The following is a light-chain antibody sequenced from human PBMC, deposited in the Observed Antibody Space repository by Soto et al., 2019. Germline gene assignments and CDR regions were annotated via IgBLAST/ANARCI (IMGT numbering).Light chain of an antibody. CDR2: GAS. J-gene: IGKJ2*01. CDR1: QSVSSSY. Sequence: EIVLTQSPGTLSLSPGERATLSCRASQSVSSSYLAWYQQKPGQAPRLLIYGASYRATGIPDRFSGRGSGTDFTLTISRLEPEDFAVYYCQQYYDSLSSFTFGQGTNLEIK. V-gene: IGKV3-20*01. CDR3: QQYYDSLSSFT.